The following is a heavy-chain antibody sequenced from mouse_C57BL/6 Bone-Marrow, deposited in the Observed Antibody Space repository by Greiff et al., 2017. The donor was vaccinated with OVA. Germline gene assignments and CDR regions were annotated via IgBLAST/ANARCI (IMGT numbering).Heavy chain of an antibody. J-gene: IGHJ3*01. D-gene: IGHD1-1*01. CDR3: TREGITTVVASPFAY. CDR2: ISSGGDYI. CDR1: GFTFSSYA. Sequence: EVHLVESGEGLVKPGGSLKLSCAASGFTFSSYAMSWVRQTPEKRLEWVAYISSGGDYIYYAATVKGRFTISRDNARNTLYLQMSSLKSEDTAMYYCTREGITTVVASPFAYWGQGTLVTVSA. V-gene: IGHV5-9-1*02.